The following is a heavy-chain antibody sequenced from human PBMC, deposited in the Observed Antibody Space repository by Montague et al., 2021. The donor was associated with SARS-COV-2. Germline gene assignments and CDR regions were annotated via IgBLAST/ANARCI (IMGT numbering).Heavy chain of an antibody. Sequence: SETLSLTCAVYGGSFSDYQWTWIRQSPGKGLEWIGQINDRGTTKYNPSLKSRVTLLVDPSKKQFSLKLTSATATDSALYFCASSLPGNQFQFDYWGQGALVTVSS. D-gene: IGHD1-14*01. J-gene: IGHJ4*02. V-gene: IGHV4-34*01. CDR2: INDRGTT. CDR3: ASSLPGNQFQFDY. CDR1: GGSFSDYQ.